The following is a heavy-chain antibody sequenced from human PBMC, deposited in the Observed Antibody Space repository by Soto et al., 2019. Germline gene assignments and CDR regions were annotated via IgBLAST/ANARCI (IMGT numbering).Heavy chain of an antibody. D-gene: IGHD2-2*01. CDR3: ARAGVYCSSTSCSPHWFDP. CDR2: IYHSGST. Sequence: SETLSLTCAVSGGSISSGGYSWSWIRQPPGKGPEWIGYIYHSGSTYYNPSLKSRVTISVDRSKNQFSLKLSSVTAADTAVYYCARAGVYCSSTSCSPHWFDPWGQGTLVTVSS. CDR1: GGSISSGGYS. V-gene: IGHV4-30-2*01. J-gene: IGHJ5*02.